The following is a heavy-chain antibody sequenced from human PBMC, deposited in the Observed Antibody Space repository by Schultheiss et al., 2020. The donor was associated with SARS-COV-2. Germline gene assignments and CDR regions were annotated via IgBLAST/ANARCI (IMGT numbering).Heavy chain of an antibody. CDR1: GGSISSYY. V-gene: IGHV4-59*01. D-gene: IGHD3-16*02. J-gene: IGHJ3*02. Sequence: ETLSLTCTVSGGSISSYYWSWIRQPPGKGLEWIGYIYYSGSTNYNPSLKSRVTISVDTSKNQFSLKLSSVTAADTAVYYCARGAIMITFGGVIVIDGLNAFDIWGQGTMVTVSS. CDR3: ARGAIMITFGGVIVIDGLNAFDI. CDR2: IYYSGST.